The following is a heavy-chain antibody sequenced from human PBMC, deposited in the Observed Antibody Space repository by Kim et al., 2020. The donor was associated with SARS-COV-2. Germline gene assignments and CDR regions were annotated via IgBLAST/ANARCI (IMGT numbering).Heavy chain of an antibody. D-gene: IGHD1-26*01. CDR3: ARDWSVGATTVTDY. Sequence: ADAVRGRFTISRDNSKNTVYLQRNGLRAEDTAVYYCARDWSVGATTVTDYWGQGTLVTVSS. J-gene: IGHJ4*02. V-gene: IGHV3-30*07.